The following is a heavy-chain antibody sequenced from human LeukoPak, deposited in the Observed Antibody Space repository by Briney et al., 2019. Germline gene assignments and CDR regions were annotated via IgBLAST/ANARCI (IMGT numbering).Heavy chain of an antibody. J-gene: IGHJ5*02. CDR2: IYYSGST. CDR1: GGSISSGGYY. V-gene: IGHV4-31*03. D-gene: IGHD5-12*01. Sequence: SETLSLTCTVSGGSISSGGYYWSWIRQHPGKGLEWIGYIYYSGSTYYNPSLKSRVTISVDTSKNQFSLKLSSVTAADTAVYYCARAPGRGWWFDPWGQGTLVTVSS. CDR3: ARAPGRGWWFDP.